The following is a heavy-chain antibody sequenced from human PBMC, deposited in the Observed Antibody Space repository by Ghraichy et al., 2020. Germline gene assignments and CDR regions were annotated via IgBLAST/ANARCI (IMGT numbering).Heavy chain of an antibody. D-gene: IGHD4-23*01. V-gene: IGHV4-59*08. CDR2: MLYTGNT. CDR1: DGSFSNYY. Sequence: SQTLSLTYTVSDGSFSNYYWSWIRQPPGKGLEWIAYMLYTGNTNSNPSLKSRGTISVEPSKNQFSLKLSPLTAANTAGYYCARHRGGGGKDSFDYWGQGTVVTVSS. CDR3: ARHRGGGGKDSFDY. J-gene: IGHJ4*02.